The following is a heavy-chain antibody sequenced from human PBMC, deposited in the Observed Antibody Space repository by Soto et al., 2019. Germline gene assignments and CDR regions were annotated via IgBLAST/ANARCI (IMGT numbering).Heavy chain of an antibody. D-gene: IGHD6-13*01. J-gene: IGHJ5*02. CDR1: GGSISSGGYY. Sequence: SETLSLTCTVSGGSISSGGYYWSWIRQPPGKGLEWMGYIYRSGNAYYNPSLESRLTISVDTSKNQFSLKLSSVTAADTAVYYCARDVAAGNRRWFDPWGQGTLVTVSS. CDR2: IYRSGNA. CDR3: ARDVAAGNRRWFDP. V-gene: IGHV4-31*03.